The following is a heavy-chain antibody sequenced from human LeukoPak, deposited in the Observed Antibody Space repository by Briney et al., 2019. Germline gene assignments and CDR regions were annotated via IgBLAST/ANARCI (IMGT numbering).Heavy chain of an antibody. Sequence: GASVKVSSKASGYTFTGYYIHWVRQAPGQGLEWMGRINPNSGGTNYAQKFQGWVTMTRDTSISTAYMELSRLTSDDTAVYYCARSLIPYSGSYYPLALYFDYWGQGTLVTVSS. V-gene: IGHV1-2*04. CDR1: GYTFTGYY. CDR3: ARSLIPYSGSYYPLALYFDY. CDR2: INPNSGGT. J-gene: IGHJ4*02. D-gene: IGHD1-26*01.